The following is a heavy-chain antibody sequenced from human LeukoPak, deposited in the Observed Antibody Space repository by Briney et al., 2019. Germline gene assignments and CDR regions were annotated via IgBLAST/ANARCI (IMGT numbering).Heavy chain of an antibody. CDR2: IYYSGST. Sequence: SETLSLTSSVSGGSISSNYWRWIRQPPGKGLEWIGYIYYSGSTNYNPSLKIRVTISVVTSKNQFFLTLYAVTALDTAVYYCARLDFSIYLNDYWGQGTLVTVSS. D-gene: IGHD4-11*01. J-gene: IGHJ4*02. CDR3: ARLDFSIYLNDY. CDR1: GGSISSNY. V-gene: IGHV4-59*01.